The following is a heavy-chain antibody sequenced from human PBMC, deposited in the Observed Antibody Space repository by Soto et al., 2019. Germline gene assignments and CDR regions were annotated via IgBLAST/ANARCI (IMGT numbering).Heavy chain of an antibody. V-gene: IGHV1-18*01. CDR2: ISAYNGNT. CDR3: ARARITIFGVVTPDAFDI. Sequence: SVEVSFKASGYTFTSYGISWVRQAPVQGLEWMGWISAYNGNTNYAQKLQGRVTMTTDTSTSTAYMELRSLRSDDTAVYYCARARITIFGVVTPDAFDIWGQGTMVTV. J-gene: IGHJ3*02. D-gene: IGHD3-3*01. CDR1: GYTFTSYG.